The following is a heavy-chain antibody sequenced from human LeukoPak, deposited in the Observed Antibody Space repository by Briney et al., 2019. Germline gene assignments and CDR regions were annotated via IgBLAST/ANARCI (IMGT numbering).Heavy chain of an antibody. CDR2: ISAYNGNT. V-gene: IGHV1-18*01. J-gene: IGHJ5*02. Sequence: GASVKVSCTASGYTFTSYGISWVRQAPGQGLEWMGWISAYNGNTNYAQKLQGRVTMTTDTSTSTAYMELRSLRSDDTAVYCCARDQGPYYYDSSGSGSDPWGQGTLVTVSS. CDR3: ARDQGPYYYDSSGSGSDP. D-gene: IGHD3-22*01. CDR1: GYTFTSYG.